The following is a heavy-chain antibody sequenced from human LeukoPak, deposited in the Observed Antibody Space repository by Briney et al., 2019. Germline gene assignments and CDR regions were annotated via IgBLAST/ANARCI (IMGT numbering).Heavy chain of an antibody. D-gene: IGHD6-19*01. V-gene: IGHV4-34*01. Sequence: SETLSLTCAVYGGSFSGYYWSWIRQPPGKGLEWIGEINHSGSTNYNPSLKSRITISVDTSKNRFSLKLSSVTAADTAVYYCARGFSGWYHNSNDYWGQGTLVTVSS. CDR2: INHSGST. CDR1: GGSFSGYY. J-gene: IGHJ4*02. CDR3: ARGFSGWYHNSNDY.